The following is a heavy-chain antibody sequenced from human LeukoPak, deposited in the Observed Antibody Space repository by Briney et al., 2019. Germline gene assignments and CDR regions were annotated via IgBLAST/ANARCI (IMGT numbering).Heavy chain of an antibody. Sequence: GGSLRLSCLASGFTFNKYGMHWVRQTPGKGLEWLAAISYDSFNEDYRDSVKGRLTISRDNSKNTVELQMDSLRPEDTAVYFCVKGKWEDNHYYYGLDVWGQGTTVSVAS. J-gene: IGHJ6*02. CDR1: GFTFNKYG. D-gene: IGHD1-26*01. CDR2: ISYDSFNE. V-gene: IGHV3-30*18. CDR3: VKGKWEDNHYYYGLDV.